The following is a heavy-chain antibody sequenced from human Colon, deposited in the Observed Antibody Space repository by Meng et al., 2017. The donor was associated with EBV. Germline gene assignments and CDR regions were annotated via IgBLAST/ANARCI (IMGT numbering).Heavy chain of an antibody. V-gene: IGHV4-39*07. J-gene: IGHJ4*02. CDR3: ARRTFYFDNSGSGYFFDS. D-gene: IGHD3-22*01. Sequence: QMQGSGPGQLKPSEPLSLTFTVSGGSIRSSGHYWDWIRQPPGKGLEWIGSVYYSGSTFYSPSLKSRVTISIDTSKNQFSLKLNSGTAADTAIYYCARRTFYFDNSGSGYFFDSWGQGTLVTVSS. CDR1: GGSIRSSGHY. CDR2: VYYSGST.